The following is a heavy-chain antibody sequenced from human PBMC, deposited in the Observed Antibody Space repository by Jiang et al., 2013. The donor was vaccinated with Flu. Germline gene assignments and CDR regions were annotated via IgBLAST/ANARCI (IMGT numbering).Heavy chain of an antibody. Sequence: LLKPSETLSLTCAVYGGSFSGYYWSWIRQPPGKGLEWIGEINHSGSTNYNPSLKSRVTISVDTSKNQFSLKLSSVTAADTAVYYCARGPFDYWGQGTLVTVSS. V-gene: IGHV4-34*01. J-gene: IGHJ4*02. CDR1: GGSFSGYY. CDR3: ARGPFDY. CDR2: INHSGST.